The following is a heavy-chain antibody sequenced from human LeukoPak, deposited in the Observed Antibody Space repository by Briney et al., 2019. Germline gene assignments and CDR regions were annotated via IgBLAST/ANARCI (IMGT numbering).Heavy chain of an antibody. CDR1: GGSISSYY. CDR2: IYYSGST. D-gene: IGHD3-22*01. V-gene: IGHV4-59*08. J-gene: IGHJ4*02. Sequence: SETLSLTCTVSGGSISSYYWSWIRQPPGKGLEWIGYIYYSGSTNYNPSLKSRVTISVDTSKNQFSLKLSSVTAADTAVYYCARHGRGRSGYYRGYYFDYWGQGTLVTVSS. CDR3: ARHGRGRSGYYRGYYFDY.